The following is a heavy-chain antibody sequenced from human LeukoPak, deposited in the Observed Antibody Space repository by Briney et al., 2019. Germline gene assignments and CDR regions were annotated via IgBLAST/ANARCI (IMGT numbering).Heavy chain of an antibody. CDR1: GYTFTGYY. CDR2: INPNSGGT. D-gene: IGHD1-26*01. J-gene: IGHJ4*02. Sequence: ASVKVSCKASGYTFTGYYMHWVRQAPGQGLEWMGWINPNSGGTNYAQKFQGRVTMTRDTSISIAYMELSRLRSDDTAVYYCARTRWAWELRPLFDYWGQGTLVTVSS. CDR3: ARTRWAWELRPLFDY. V-gene: IGHV1-2*02.